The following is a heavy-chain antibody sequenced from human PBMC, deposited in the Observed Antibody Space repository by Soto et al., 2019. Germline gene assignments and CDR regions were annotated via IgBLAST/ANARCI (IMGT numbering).Heavy chain of an antibody. CDR1: GYAFTMFY. J-gene: IGHJ5*02. CDR2: INAAGGRT. CDR3: PRARAAAYKWEARFWFDP. D-gene: IGHD1-1*01. V-gene: IGHV1-46*01. Sequence: VQVVQSGAEVREPGASVMLSCKTSGYAFTMFYMSWVRQPPGQGLEWMGTINAAGGRTTYAQNFQAGLNMSGASSPGTIYLDLSSVKADDSAVDYCPRARAAAYKWEARFWFDPWGKGALVTVSS.